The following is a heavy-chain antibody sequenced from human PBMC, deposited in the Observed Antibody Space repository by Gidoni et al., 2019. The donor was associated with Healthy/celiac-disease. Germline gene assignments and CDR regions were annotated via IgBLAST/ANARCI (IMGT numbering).Heavy chain of an antibody. J-gene: IGHJ6*02. D-gene: IGHD3-3*01. V-gene: IGHV3-7*01. CDR2: IKQDGSEK. Sequence: EVQLVESGGGLVQPGGSLRLSCALSGFPFSLYWMSWVRQAPGKGLEWVANIKQDGSEKYYVDSVKGRFTISRDSAKNSLYLQMNSLRAEDTAVYYCARVLGDYDFWNDYYFYAMDVWGQGTTVTVSS. CDR3: ARVLGDYDFWNDYYFYAMDV. CDR1: GFPFSLYW.